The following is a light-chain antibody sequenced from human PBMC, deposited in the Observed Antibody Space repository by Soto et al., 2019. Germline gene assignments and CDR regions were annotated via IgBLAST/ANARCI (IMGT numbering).Light chain of an antibody. CDR3: QQYGSSPLFT. Sequence: EIVLTQSPGTLSLSPGERATLSCRASQSVSSSYLAWYQQKPGQAPRLLIYGASSRATGIPDRFSGSGSGTDFTITISRLEPEDFEVYYCQQYGSSPLFTFGPGTKVDIK. CDR1: QSVSSSY. J-gene: IGKJ3*01. CDR2: GAS. V-gene: IGKV3-20*01.